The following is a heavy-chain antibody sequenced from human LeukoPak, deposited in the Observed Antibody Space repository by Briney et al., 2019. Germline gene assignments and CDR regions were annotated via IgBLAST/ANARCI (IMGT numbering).Heavy chain of an antibody. D-gene: IGHD3-22*01. CDR1: GFTFSDYY. Sequence: PGGSLRLSCAASGFTFSDYYMSWIRQAPGKGLEWVSYISSSSSYTNYADSVKGRFTISRDNSKNTLYLQMTSLRAEDTAVYYCARADYYDSSGYNDYWGQGTLVTVSS. V-gene: IGHV3-11*05. CDR2: ISSSSSYT. CDR3: ARADYYDSSGYNDY. J-gene: IGHJ4*02.